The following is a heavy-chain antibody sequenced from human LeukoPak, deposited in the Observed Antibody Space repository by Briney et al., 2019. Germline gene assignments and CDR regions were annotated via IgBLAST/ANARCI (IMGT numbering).Heavy chain of an antibody. V-gene: IGHV5-51*01. J-gene: IGHJ5*02. D-gene: IGHD6-13*01. CDR1: GYSFTSYW. CDR3: ARHFLYSSSWYTNWFDP. CDR2: IYPGDSDT. Sequence: GESLKISCKGSGYSFTSYWIDWVRQMPGKGLEWMGIIYPGDSDTRYSPSFQGQVTISADKSISTAYLQWSSLKASDTAMYYCARHFLYSSSWYTNWFDPWGQGTLVTVSS.